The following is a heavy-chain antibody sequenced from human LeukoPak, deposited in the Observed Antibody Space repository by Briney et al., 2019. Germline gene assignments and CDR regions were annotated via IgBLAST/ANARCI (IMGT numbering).Heavy chain of an antibody. V-gene: IGHV3-48*03. Sequence: GGSLRLSCAASGFTFSSYEMNWVRQAPGKGPEWVSYISSSGSTIYYADSVKGRFTISRDNAKNSLHLQMNSLRAEDTAVYYCANLYYDSSGYSYYFDYWGQGTLVTVSS. CDR2: ISSSGSTI. CDR3: ANLYYDSSGYSYYFDY. CDR1: GFTFSSYE. D-gene: IGHD3-22*01. J-gene: IGHJ4*02.